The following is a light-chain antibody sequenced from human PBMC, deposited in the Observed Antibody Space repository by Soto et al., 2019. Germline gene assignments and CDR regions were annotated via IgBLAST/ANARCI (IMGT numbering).Light chain of an antibody. CDR3: QQYDNLPFT. V-gene: IGKV1-33*01. Sequence: DFQMTQSPSSLSASVADRVTITCQASQVISNYFNWYQQKPGKAPKLLNYDASNLETGVPTRFSGSGSGTDFTFTISSLQPEDIATYYCQQYDNLPFTFGPGTKVDIK. CDR1: QVISNY. J-gene: IGKJ3*01. CDR2: DAS.